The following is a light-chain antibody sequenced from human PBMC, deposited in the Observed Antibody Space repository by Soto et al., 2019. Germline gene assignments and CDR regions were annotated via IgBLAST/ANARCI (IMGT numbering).Light chain of an antibody. CDR1: SSDVGGYNY. CDR3: SSYTSTSTYV. CDR2: DVS. Sequence: QSVLTQPASVSGSPGQSITISCTGTSSDVGGYNYVYWYQQHPGTAPKLMIYDVSNRPSGVSNRFSSSKSGSTASLTISGLQAEDEADYYCSSYTSTSTYVFGTGTRFT. V-gene: IGLV2-14*01. J-gene: IGLJ1*01.